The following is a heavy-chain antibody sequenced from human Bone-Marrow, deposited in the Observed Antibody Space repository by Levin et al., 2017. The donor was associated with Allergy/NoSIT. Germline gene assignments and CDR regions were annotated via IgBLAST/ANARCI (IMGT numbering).Heavy chain of an antibody. J-gene: IGHJ4*02. CDR2: IYHSGST. V-gene: IGHV4-30-2*01. CDR3: ARTTSNYYDSSGSPGLFDY. D-gene: IGHD3-22*01. Sequence: SETLSLTCAVSGGSISSGGYSWSWIRQPPGKGLEWIGYIYHSGSTYYNPSLKSRVTISVDRSKNQFSLKLSSVTAADTAVYYCARTTSNYYDSSGSPGLFDYWGQGTLVTVSS. CDR1: GGSISSGGYS.